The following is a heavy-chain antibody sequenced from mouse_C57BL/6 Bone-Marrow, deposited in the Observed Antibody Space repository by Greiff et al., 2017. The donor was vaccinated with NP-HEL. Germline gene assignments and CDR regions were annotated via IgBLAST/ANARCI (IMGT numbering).Heavy chain of an antibody. CDR1: GYTFTDHT. Sequence: QVQLQQSDAELVKPGASVKISCQVSGYTFTDHTIHWMKQRPEQGLAWIGYIYPRDGSNKYNEKFKGKATLTADKSSSTAYMQLNSLTSEDSAVYFCARRGWLLRAWFAYWGQGTLVTVSA. CDR2: IYPRDGSN. CDR3: ARRGWLLRAWFAY. D-gene: IGHD2-3*01. J-gene: IGHJ3*01. V-gene: IGHV1-78*01.